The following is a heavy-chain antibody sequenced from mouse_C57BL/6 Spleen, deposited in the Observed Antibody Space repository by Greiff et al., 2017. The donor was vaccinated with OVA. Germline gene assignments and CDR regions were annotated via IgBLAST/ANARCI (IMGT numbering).Heavy chain of an antibody. CDR3: ASRYYLRPYWYFDV. V-gene: IGHV1-62-2*01. Sequence: VKLVESGAELVKPGASVKLSCKASGYTFTEYTIHWVKQRSGQGLEWIGWFYPGSGSIKYNEKFKDKATLTADKSSSTVYMELSRLTSEDSAVYFCASRYYLRPYWYFDVWGTGTTVTVSS. CDR2: FYPGSGSI. CDR1: GYTFTEYT. D-gene: IGHD3-2*02. J-gene: IGHJ1*03.